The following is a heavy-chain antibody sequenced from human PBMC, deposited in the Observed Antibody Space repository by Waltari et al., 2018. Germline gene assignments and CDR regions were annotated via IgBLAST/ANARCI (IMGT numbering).Heavy chain of an antibody. CDR3: ASYDRNDAFDI. D-gene: IGHD3-9*01. Sequence: QVQLVQSGAEVKKPGSSVKVSCKASGGTFSSYAISWVRQAPGQGLEWMGRIIPSCGKANYEQKFQGRVTITADKSTSTAYMELSSLRSEDTAVYYCASYDRNDAFDIWGQGTMVTVSS. V-gene: IGHV1-69*02. J-gene: IGHJ3*02. CDR2: IIPSCGKA. CDR1: GGTFSSYA.